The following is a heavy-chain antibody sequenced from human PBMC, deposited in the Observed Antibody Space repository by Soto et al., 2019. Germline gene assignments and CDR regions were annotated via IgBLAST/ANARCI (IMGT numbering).Heavy chain of an antibody. D-gene: IGHD2-15*01. CDR2: ISGSGGST. V-gene: IGHV3-23*01. J-gene: IGHJ3*02. CDR3: AKDLGLWTDIVVVVAATVGAFDI. CDR1: GFTFSSYA. Sequence: EVQLLESGGGLVQPGGSLRLSCAASGFTFSSYAMSWVRQAPGKGLEWVSAISGSGGSTYYADSVKGRFTISRDNSKNTLYLQMNSLRAEDTAVYYCAKDLGLWTDIVVVVAATVGAFDIWGQGTMVTVSS.